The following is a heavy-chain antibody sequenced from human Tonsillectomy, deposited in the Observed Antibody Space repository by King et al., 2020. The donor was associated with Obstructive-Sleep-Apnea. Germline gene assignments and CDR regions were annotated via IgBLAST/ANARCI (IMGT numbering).Heavy chain of an antibody. CDR2: ISSSSSTI. CDR1: GFTFSSYS. Sequence: QLVQSGGGLVQPGGSLRLSCAASGFTFSSYSMNWVRQAPGKGLEWVSYISSSSSTIYYAYSVKGRFTISRDNAKNSLYLQMNSLRAEDTAVYYCARQYSSSLYYFDYWGQGTLVTVSS. CDR3: ARQYSSSLYYFDY. J-gene: IGHJ4*02. D-gene: IGHD6-6*01. V-gene: IGHV3-48*04.